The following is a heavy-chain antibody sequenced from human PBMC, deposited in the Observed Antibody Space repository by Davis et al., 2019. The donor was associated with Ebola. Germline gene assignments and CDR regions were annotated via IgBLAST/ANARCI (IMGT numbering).Heavy chain of an antibody. J-gene: IGHJ3*02. CDR2: ISGSGGST. CDR1: GFTFSSYA. CDR3: AKDATLWFGELLSLPGAFDI. V-gene: IGHV3-23*01. Sequence: GGSLRLSCAASGFTFSSYAMSWVRQAPGKGLEWVSAISGSGGSTYYADSVKGRFTISRDNSKNTLYLQMNSLRAEDTAVYYCAKDATLWFGELLSLPGAFDIWGQGTMVTVSS. D-gene: IGHD3-10*01.